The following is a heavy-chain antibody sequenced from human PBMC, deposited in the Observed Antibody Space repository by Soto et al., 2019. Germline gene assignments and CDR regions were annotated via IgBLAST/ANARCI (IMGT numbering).Heavy chain of an antibody. Sequence: QVQLVQSGAEVKKPGASVKVSCKASGYTFTGYYMNWVRQAPGQGLEWMGGINPNSGGTNYAQKFQGWVTMTRDTSISTGYMELSRLRSDDTAVYYCARALGGSRTSCTHYYYGMDVWGQGTTVTVSS. CDR2: INPNSGGT. V-gene: IGHV1-2*04. D-gene: IGHD2-2*01. CDR3: ARALGGSRTSCTHYYYGMDV. CDR1: GYTFTGYY. J-gene: IGHJ6*02.